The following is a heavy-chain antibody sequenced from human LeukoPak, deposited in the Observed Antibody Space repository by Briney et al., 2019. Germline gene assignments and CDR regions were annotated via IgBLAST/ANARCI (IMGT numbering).Heavy chain of an antibody. D-gene: IGHD4-11*01. CDR2: ISWNSGSI. CDR1: GFTFSSYW. J-gene: IGHJ4*02. CDR3: AKDSGNYGTFDY. V-gene: IGHV3-9*03. Sequence: GGSLRLSCAASGFTFSSYWMHWVRQAPGKGLEWVSGISWNSGSIGYADSVKGRFTISRDNAKNSLYLQMNSLRAEDMALYYCAKDSGNYGTFDYWGQGTLVTVSS.